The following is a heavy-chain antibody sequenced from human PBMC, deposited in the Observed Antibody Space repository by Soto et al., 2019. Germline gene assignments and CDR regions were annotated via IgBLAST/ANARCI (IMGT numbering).Heavy chain of an antibody. CDR1: GDTFGRNA. J-gene: IGHJ4*02. Sequence: QVQLVQSGAEVKRPGSSVRVSCKASGDTFGRNAIHWVRQAPGQGLEWMGGIIPMFPTTNYAQKFKGRLTIYADEATGTAYMELTSLTSEDTAVYYCTKDGDSADYGYGGQGTLVTVSS. CDR2: IIPMFPTT. CDR3: TKDGDSADYGY. D-gene: IGHD2-21*01. V-gene: IGHV1-69*01.